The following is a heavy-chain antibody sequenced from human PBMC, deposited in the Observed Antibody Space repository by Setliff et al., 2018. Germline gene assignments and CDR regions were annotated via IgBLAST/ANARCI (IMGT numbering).Heavy chain of an antibody. CDR1: GYPFTSNS. CDR3: ARSPTRTTGSHYLGYYYYYMDF. Sequence: AASVKVSCKASGYPFTSNSMHWVRQAPGQRLEWMGWINAGNGYTKYSQKFQGRVTITRDTSATTACMELSRLRYDDTAVYYCARSPTRTTGSHYLGYYYYYMDFWGKGTTVTVSS. CDR2: INAGNGYT. D-gene: IGHD1-1*01. V-gene: IGHV1-3*01. J-gene: IGHJ6*03.